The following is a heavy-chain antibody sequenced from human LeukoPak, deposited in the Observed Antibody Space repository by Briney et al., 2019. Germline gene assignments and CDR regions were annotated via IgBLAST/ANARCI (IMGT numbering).Heavy chain of an antibody. CDR1: GASMSDHS. D-gene: IGHD4-23*01. V-gene: IGHV4-59*11. CDR3: ARGTTVATRHYYSYYMDA. Sequence: SETLSLTCSVSGASMSDHSWSWIRQPPGKGLEWIAYIDDTGFTNDNPSLKSRVTSSIDTSKNQFSLRLTSVTAADTAVYYCARGTTVATRHYYSYYMDAWGRGTTVTVSS. CDR2: IDDTGFT. J-gene: IGHJ6*03.